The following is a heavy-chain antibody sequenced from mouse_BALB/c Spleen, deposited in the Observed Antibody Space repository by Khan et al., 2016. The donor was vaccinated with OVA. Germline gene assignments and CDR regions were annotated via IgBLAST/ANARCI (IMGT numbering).Heavy chain of an antibody. CDR2: ISYSGRT. D-gene: IGHD4-1*01. Sequence: EVQLQESGPGLLKPSQSLSLTCTVTGYSITSDYAWNWIRQFPGNKLEWMGYISYSGRTSYNPSLKSRISVTRDTSKNQFFLQLNSVTTEDTATYYCAMGRTYWGQGTLVTVSA. CDR3: AMGRTY. J-gene: IGHJ3*01. V-gene: IGHV3-2*02. CDR1: GYSITSDYA.